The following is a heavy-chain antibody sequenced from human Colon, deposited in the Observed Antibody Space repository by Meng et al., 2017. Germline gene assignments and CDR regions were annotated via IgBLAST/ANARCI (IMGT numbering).Heavy chain of an antibody. J-gene: IGHJ4*02. V-gene: IGHV3-23*04. CDR1: GFTFSIYD. CDR2: ISDSGDRT. Sequence: VRLVESGGGLVQPRGSLRLSCAASGFTFSIYDMSWVRQAPGKGLEGIAVISDSGDRTYYADSVTGRFTISRDNSKNTVYLHMNSLRVDDTAVYYCTRIAKAGTYFEYWGQGTLVTVSS. D-gene: IGHD6-13*01. CDR3: TRIAKAGTYFEY.